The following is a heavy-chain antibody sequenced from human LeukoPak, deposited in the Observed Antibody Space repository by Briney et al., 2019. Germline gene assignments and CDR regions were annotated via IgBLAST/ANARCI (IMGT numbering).Heavy chain of an antibody. J-gene: IGHJ5*02. D-gene: IGHD3-22*01. V-gene: IGHV3-48*01. CDR1: GFTFSGYS. CDR2: ISKSGSTI. CDR3: ARRDCDSIKCRGSNWFDP. Sequence: GGSPRLSCAASGFTFSGYSMNWVRQAPGKGLEWVSYISKSGSTIYYADSVKGRFTISRDNAKNSLYLQMNSLRAEDTAVYYCARRDCDSIKCRGSNWFDPWGQGTLVSVSS.